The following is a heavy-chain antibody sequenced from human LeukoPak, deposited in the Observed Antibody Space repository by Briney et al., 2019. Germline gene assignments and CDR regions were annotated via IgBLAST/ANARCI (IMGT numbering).Heavy chain of an antibody. CDR2: IYTSGST. J-gene: IGHJ1*01. D-gene: IGHD5-18*01. CDR1: GGSISSYY. V-gene: IGHV4-4*07. CDR3: ARGGYSYGPTAEYFQH. Sequence: KPSETLSLTCTVSGGSISSYYWSWIRQPAGKGLEWIGRIYTSGSTNYNPSLKSRVTISVDTSKNQFSLKLSSVTAADTAVYYCARGGYSYGPTAEYFQHWGQGTLVTVSS.